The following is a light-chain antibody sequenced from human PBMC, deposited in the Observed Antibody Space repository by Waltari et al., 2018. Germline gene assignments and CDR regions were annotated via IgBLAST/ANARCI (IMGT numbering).Light chain of an antibody. CDR2: WAS. J-gene: IGKJ2*01. CDR3: QQYYSRPPT. V-gene: IGKV4-1*01. Sequence: DIVMTQSPDSLAVSLGERATVNCKSSQSVLYSSNNKNYLAWYQQKLGQPPKLLIYWASTRESGVPERFSGSGSGTDFTLTISSLQAEDVAVYYCQQYYSRPPTFGQGTKLEIK. CDR1: QSVLYSSNNKNY.